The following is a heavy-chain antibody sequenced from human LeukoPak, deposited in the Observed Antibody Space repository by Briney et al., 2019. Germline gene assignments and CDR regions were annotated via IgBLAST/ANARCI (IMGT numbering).Heavy chain of an antibody. CDR3: ARDPFEL. V-gene: IGHV3-7*01. D-gene: IGHD1-26*01. J-gene: IGHJ4*02. CDR2: ITQGGTDK. Sequence: GGSLRLSCPASGFPLSNHWMTWVRQAPGTGLEWVATITQGGTDKFYVDSVKGRFTISGDNAKNSLYLQMNSLRAEDTAVYYCARDPFELWGQGTLVTVSS. CDR1: GFPLSNHW.